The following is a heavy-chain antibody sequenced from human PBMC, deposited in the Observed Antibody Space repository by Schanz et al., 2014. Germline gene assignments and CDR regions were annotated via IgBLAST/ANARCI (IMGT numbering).Heavy chain of an antibody. CDR2: ISGSGGST. Sequence: EVQLLESGGGLVQPGGSLRLSCAASGFTFSSYAMSWVRQAPGKGLEWVSAISGSGGSTYYADSVKGRFTISRDNSKTTVYLQMNSLRAEDTAVYHCVSSGSYSSYAFWGQGTLLTVSS. J-gene: IGHJ4*02. CDR3: VSSGSYSSYAF. V-gene: IGHV3-23*01. CDR1: GFTFSSYA. D-gene: IGHD3-10*01.